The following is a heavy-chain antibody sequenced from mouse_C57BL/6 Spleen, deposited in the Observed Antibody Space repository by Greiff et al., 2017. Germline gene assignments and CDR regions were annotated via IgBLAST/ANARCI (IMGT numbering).Heavy chain of an antibody. CDR1: GFTFNTYA. CDR2: IRSKSSNYAT. Sequence: EVQLVESGGGLVQPKGSLKLSCAASGFTFNTYAMHWVRQAPGKGLEWVARIRSKSSNYATYYADSVKDRCTISRDESQSRLYQHMDNLKTEDTTMYSCTGGQHPFAYWGQGTLVTVSA. J-gene: IGHJ3*01. V-gene: IGHV10-3*01. CDR3: TGGQHPFAY.